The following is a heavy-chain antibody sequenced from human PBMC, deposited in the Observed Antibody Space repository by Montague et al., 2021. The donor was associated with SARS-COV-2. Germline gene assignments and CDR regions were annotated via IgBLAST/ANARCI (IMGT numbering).Heavy chain of an antibody. CDR3: AKDRLALLWFSERYDAFDI. CDR1: GFTFSKYA. D-gene: IGHD3-10*01. Sequence: SLRLSCAASGFTFSKYAMSWVRQAPGKGLEWVSAISGSGRSTYYADSVKGRFTISRDNSKNTLYLQMNSLRAEDTAVYYCAKDRLALLWFSERYDAFDIWGQGTMVTVSS. V-gene: IGHV3-23*01. CDR2: ISGSGRST. J-gene: IGHJ3*02.